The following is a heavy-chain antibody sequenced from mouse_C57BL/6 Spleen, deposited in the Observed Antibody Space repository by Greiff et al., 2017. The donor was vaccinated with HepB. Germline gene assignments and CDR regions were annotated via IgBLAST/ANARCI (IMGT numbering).Heavy chain of an antibody. CDR2: IYPRSGNT. V-gene: IGHV1-81*01. Sequence: VQLQESGAELARPGASVKLSCKASGYTFTSYGISWVKQRTGQGLEWIGEIYPRSGNTYYNEKFKGKATLTADKSSSTAYMELRSLTSEDSAVYFCARGDYYAMDYWGQGTSVTVSS. J-gene: IGHJ4*01. CDR1: GYTFTSYG. CDR3: ARGDYYAMDY.